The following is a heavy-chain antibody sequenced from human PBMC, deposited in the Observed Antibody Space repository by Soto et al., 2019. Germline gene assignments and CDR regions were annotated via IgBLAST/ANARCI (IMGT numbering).Heavy chain of an antibody. V-gene: IGHV4-59*11. Sequence: SETLSLTCSVSSGSLSSHFWAWIRQSPGKGLEWLGYIFYTGITNYNPSLQSRVTISVDTSKDQFSLRLNSVTAADTAVYYCARGGDDFSGVNFDDGFDFWGQGIPVTGSS. J-gene: IGHJ3*01. CDR3: ARGGDDFSGVNFDDGFDF. CDR2: IFYTGIT. D-gene: IGHD2-15*01. CDR1: SGSLSSHF.